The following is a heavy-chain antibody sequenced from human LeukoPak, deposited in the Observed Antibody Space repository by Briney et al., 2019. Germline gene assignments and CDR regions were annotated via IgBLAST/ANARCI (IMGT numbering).Heavy chain of an antibody. D-gene: IGHD6-13*01. CDR3: ARCRGAYDSSGWFVVDY. CDR2: IYSGGST. CDR1: GFTVSSNY. J-gene: IGHJ4*02. V-gene: IGHV3-53*01. Sequence: GGSLRLSCAASGFTVSSNYMSWVRQAPGKGLEWVSVIYSGGSTYYADSVKGRFTISRDNSKNTLYLQMNSPRAEDTAVYYCARCRGAYDSSGWFVVDYWGQGTLVTVSS.